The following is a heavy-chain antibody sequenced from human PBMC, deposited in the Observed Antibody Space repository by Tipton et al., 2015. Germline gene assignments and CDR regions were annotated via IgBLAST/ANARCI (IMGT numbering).Heavy chain of an antibody. CDR3: ACHDYDLLTRDYQTVDY. CDR2: ISHSGNT. CDR1: AYSISSDYY. Sequence: TLSLTCAVSAYSISSDYYWGWIRQPPGKGLEWIGSISHSGNTYYNPSLKSRVTILVDTTQNQVSLRLTSVTAADTAVYYCACHDYDLLTRDYQTVDYWGQGTVVTVSS. J-gene: IGHJ4*02. V-gene: IGHV4-38-2*01. D-gene: IGHD3-9*01.